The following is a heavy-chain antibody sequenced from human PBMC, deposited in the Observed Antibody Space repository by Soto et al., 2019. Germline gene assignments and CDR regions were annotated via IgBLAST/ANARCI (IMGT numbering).Heavy chain of an antibody. CDR3: ARDSDYYDSSGSFQH. Sequence: SETLSLTCTVSGGSISSSNYYWGWIRQPPGKGLEWIGSIYYSGSTYYTPSLKSRVTISVDTSKNQFSLKLSSVTAADTAVYYCARDSDYYDSSGSFQHWGQGTLVTVSS. J-gene: IGHJ1*01. D-gene: IGHD3-22*01. V-gene: IGHV4-39*07. CDR1: GGSISSSNYY. CDR2: IYYSGST.